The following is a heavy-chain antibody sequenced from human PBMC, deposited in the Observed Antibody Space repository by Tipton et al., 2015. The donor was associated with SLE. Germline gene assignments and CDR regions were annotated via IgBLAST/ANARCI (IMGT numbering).Heavy chain of an antibody. V-gene: IGHV4-39*07. J-gene: IGHJ2*01. Sequence: LRLSCTVSGGSISSSSYYWGWIRQPPGKGLEWIGSIYYSGSTYYNPSLKSRVTMSLDTSKNRFSLKLYSVTAADTAVYYCARVPIPVVRGVRYFDLWGRGTLVTVSS. CDR1: GGSISSSSYY. D-gene: IGHD3-10*01. CDR3: ARVPIPVVRGVRYFDL. CDR2: IYYSGST.